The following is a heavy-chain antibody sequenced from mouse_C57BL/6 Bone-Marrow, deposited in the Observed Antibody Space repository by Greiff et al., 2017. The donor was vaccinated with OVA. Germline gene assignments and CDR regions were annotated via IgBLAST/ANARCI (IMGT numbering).Heavy chain of an antibody. CDR2: IWRGGST. CDR1: GFSLTSYG. V-gene: IGHV2-5*01. CDR3: AKKGDYDTYYNALDD. D-gene: IGHD2-4*01. J-gene: IGHJ4*01. Sequence: VQRVESGPGLVQPSQSLSITCTVSGFSLTSYGVHWVRQSPGKGLEWLGVIWRGGSTDYNAAFMSRLSITKDNSKSQVFFKMNSLQAYDTAIYYCAKKGDYDTYYNALDDGGEGTSATVAS.